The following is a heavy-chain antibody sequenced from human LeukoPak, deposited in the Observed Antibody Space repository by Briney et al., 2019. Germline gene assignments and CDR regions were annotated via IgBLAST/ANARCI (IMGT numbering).Heavy chain of an antibody. CDR2: MSTSGNS. Sequence: PSETLSLTCTVSGGSISGYYWSWIRQPAGKGLEWIGRMSTSGNSNYIPSLVSRVTMSVDTSKNQFSLNLSSVTAVDTAVYYCARESGSMRWFDPWGQGTLVTVSS. D-gene: IGHD6-25*01. CDR3: ARESGSMRWFDP. J-gene: IGHJ5*02. CDR1: GGSISGYY. V-gene: IGHV4-4*07.